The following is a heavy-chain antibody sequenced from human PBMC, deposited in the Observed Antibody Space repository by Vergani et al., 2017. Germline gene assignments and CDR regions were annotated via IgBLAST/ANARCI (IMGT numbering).Heavy chain of an antibody. V-gene: IGHV1-3*01. Sequence: QVQLVQSGAEVKKPGASVKVSCKASGYTFTSYAMHWVRQAPGQRLEWMGWINAGNGNTNYAQKLQGRVTMTTDTSTSTAYMELRSLRSDDTAVYYCARRNYYYYYMDVWGKGTTVTVSS. CDR3: ARRNYYYYYMDV. J-gene: IGHJ6*03. CDR2: INAGNGNT. CDR1: GYTFTSYA.